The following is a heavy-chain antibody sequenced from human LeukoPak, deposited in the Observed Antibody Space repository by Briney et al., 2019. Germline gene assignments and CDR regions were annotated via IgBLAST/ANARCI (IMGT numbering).Heavy chain of an antibody. CDR1: GGSSTYYY. D-gene: IGHD6-19*01. V-gene: IGHV4-4*09. CDR2: IYHSGSN. Sequence: PSETLSLTCSVSGGSSTYYYWSWFPQAPGQGLEWSGYIYHSGSNQAHPSLKRGANISVETSKNQVSLKLRSVTAADTAGYHCARTSVHGWSDYWGQGSLVTVSS. CDR3: ARTSVHGWSDY. J-gene: IGHJ4*02.